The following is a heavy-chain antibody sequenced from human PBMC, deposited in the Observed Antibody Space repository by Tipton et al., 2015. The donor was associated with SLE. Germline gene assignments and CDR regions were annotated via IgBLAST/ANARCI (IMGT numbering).Heavy chain of an antibody. CDR3: ARGRPSMFQGVTHFDY. Sequence: QSGAEVKKPGASVKVSCKASGYTFTSYDINWVRQATGQGLEWMGWMNPNSGNTGYAQKFQGRVTMTRNTSISTAYMELSSLRSEDTAVYYCARGRPSMFQGVTHFDYWGQGTLVTVSS. J-gene: IGHJ4*02. CDR2: MNPNSGNT. V-gene: IGHV1-8*01. D-gene: IGHD3-10*01. CDR1: GYTFTSYD.